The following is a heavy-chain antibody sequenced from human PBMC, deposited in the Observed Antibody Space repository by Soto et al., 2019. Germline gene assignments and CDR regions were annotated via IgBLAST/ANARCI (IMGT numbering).Heavy chain of an antibody. CDR1: GGSISSGSYY. Sequence: TSETLSLTCTVSGGSISSGSYYWAWIRQPPGKGLQWIGSIYYSGTTYYNSSLKSRVIISVDTSKNQFSLKLSSVTAADTAVYYCARQGGSSSGFYYYYYYMDVWGKGSTVTVSS. CDR2: IYYSGTT. J-gene: IGHJ6*03. D-gene: IGHD6-6*01. V-gene: IGHV4-39*01. CDR3: ARQGGSSSGFYYYYYYMDV.